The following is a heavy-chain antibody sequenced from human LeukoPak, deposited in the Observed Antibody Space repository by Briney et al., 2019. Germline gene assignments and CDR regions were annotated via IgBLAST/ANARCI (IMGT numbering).Heavy chain of an antibody. J-gene: IGHJ4*02. CDR3: AKDEGVRGVLFDY. Sequence: GGSLRLSCAASGFTFSSYAMSWVRQAPGKGLVWVSAISGSGGSTYYADSVKGRFTISRDNSKNTLYLQMNSLRAEDTAVYYCAKDEGVRGVLFDYWGQGTLVTVSS. V-gene: IGHV3-23*01. CDR1: GFTFSSYA. CDR2: ISGSGGST. D-gene: IGHD3-10*01.